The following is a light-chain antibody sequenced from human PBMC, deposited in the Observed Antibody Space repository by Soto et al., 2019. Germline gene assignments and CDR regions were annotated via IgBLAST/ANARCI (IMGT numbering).Light chain of an antibody. CDR2: GSS. Sequence: EVVLTQSPGTLSLSPGERATLSCSASQSVSNNSLAWYQQKPGQSPKLLIFGSSDRATGIPDRFSGSGSGTDFTLTISSLEPEDFAVYYCQQYGSSPPYTFGQGTKLEIK. J-gene: IGKJ2*01. CDR3: QQYGSSPPYT. V-gene: IGKV3-20*01. CDR1: QSVSNNS.